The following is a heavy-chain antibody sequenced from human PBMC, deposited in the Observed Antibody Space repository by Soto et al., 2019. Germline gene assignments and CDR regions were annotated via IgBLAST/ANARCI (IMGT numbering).Heavy chain of an antibody. V-gene: IGHV3-74*01. CDR2: RSGDGNNA. CDR1: GFTFSSFW. CDR3: VRNRGTFLRAGVDF. D-gene: IGHD3-3*01. Sequence: EVPLVESGGGIVQPGGSLRLSCAAAGFTFSSFWMHWVRQAPGKGLVWVSRRSGDGNNAVYADSVKGRFTVSRDNAKNTLDLQMNSLTTDDTAFYYCVRNRGTFLRAGVDFWGPGIMVTVSS. J-gene: IGHJ4*02.